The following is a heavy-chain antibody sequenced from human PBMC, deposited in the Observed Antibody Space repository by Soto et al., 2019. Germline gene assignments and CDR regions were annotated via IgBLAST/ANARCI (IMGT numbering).Heavy chain of an antibody. V-gene: IGHV3-30*18. CDR2: ISYEGSHT. CDR3: AKEVHCGGGSCSWSEGFDY. J-gene: IGHJ4*02. Sequence: QVPLVESGGGVVQPGRSLRLSCAASGFIFSSYGMHWVRQAPGKGLEWVAVISYEGSHTYYADSVKGRFTITRHKSKNTLYLQMNSLSPEDTAVYYCAKEVHCGGGSCSWSEGFDYWGQGTLLTVSS. CDR1: GFIFSSYG. D-gene: IGHD2-15*01.